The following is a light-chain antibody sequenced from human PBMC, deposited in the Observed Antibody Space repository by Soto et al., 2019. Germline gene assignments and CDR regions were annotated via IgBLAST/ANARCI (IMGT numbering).Light chain of an antibody. J-gene: IGKJ1*01. V-gene: IGKV1-6*01. CDR2: AAS. Sequence: AIQMTQSPSSLSASVGDRVTITCRASQGIRNDLGWYQQEPGKAPKLLIYAASSLESGVPSRFSGSGSGTDFTLTISSLQPEDFATYYGLQDYNYPWTFGQGTKVEIK. CDR1: QGIRND. CDR3: LQDYNYPWT.